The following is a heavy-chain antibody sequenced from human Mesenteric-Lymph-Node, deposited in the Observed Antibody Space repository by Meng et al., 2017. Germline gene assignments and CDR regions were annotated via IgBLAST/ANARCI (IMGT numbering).Heavy chain of an antibody. CDR3: ATGYTTGWRRDY. CDR1: GFTFSSYD. CDR2: ISVTGTNT. J-gene: IGHJ4*02. V-gene: IGHV3-23*01. Sequence: GGSLRLSCAASGFTFSSYDMNWVRQAPGKGLEWVSAISVTGTNTYYADSVKGRFTISRDNSKNTLFLQMDSLRAEDTAVYYCATGYTTGWRRDYWGQGTLVTVSS. D-gene: IGHD6-19*01.